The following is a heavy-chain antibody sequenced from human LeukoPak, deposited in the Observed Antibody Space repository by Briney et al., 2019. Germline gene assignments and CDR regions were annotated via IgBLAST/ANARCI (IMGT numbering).Heavy chain of an antibody. D-gene: IGHD2-21*01. CDR3: ARVWHDAFDI. CDR1: GGSIISSNYY. Sequence: SETLSLTCTVSGGSIISSNYYWGWIRQPPGKGLEWIGSIFYSGTTYYSPSLKSRVTISVDTSKNQFSLKLSSVTAADTAVYYCARVWHDAFDIWGQGTMVTVSS. V-gene: IGHV4-39*07. J-gene: IGHJ3*02. CDR2: IFYSGTT.